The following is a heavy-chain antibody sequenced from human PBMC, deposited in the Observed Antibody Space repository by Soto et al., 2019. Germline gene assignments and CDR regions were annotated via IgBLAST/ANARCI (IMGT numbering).Heavy chain of an antibody. J-gene: IGHJ6*03. D-gene: IGHD4-4*01. CDR1: GGSISSGGYY. V-gene: IGHV4-31*03. CDR2: IYYSGST. Sequence: SETLSLTCTVSGGSISSGGYYWSWIRQHPGKGLEWIGYIYYSGSTYYNPSLKSRVTISEDTSKNQFSLKLSSVTAADTAVYYCARATLYYYYMDVWGKGTTVTVSS. CDR3: ARATLYYYYMDV.